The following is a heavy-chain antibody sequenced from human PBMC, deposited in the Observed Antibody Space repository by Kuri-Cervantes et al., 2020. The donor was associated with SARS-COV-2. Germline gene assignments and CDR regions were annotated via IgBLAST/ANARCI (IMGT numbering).Heavy chain of an antibody. CDR2: ISTYNGNA. Sequence: ASVKVSCKASGYTFSSRGFTWVRQVPGQGLEWVGYISTYNGNANYAQNFQGRVTMTTDTPTKTGHMELRRLQPDATAIYYCARQGTTYLDSWGQGTLVTVSS. V-gene: IGHV1-18*01. CDR1: GYTFSSRG. CDR3: ARQGTTYLDS. J-gene: IGHJ4*02. D-gene: IGHD1-14*01.